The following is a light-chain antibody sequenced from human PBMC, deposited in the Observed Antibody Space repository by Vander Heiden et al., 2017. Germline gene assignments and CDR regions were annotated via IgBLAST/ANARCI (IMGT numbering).Light chain of an antibody. Sequence: AIRMTQSPSSLSASTGDRVTITCRASQGISSYLAWYQQKPGKAPKLLIYAASTLQSGVPSRFSGSGSGTDFTLTISCLQSEDFATYYCQQDDSYPSTFGQGTKVEIK. V-gene: IGKV1-8*01. CDR2: AAS. CDR3: QQDDSYPST. J-gene: IGKJ1*01. CDR1: QGISSY.